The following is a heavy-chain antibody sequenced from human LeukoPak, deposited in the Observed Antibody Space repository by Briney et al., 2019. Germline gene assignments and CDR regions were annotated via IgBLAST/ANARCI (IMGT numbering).Heavy chain of an antibody. CDR3: ARDTAMVKDY. V-gene: IGHV4-34*01. D-gene: IGHD5-18*01. Sequence: SETLSLTCAVYGGSFSGYYWSWIRQPPGKGLEWIGEINHSGSTNYNPSLKSRVTISVDKSKNQFSLKLSSVTAADTAVYYCARDTAMVKDYWGQGTLVTVSS. CDR2: INHSGST. J-gene: IGHJ4*02. CDR1: GGSFSGYY.